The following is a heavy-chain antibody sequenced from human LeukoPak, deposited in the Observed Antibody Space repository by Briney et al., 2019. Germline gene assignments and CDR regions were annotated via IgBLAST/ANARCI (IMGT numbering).Heavy chain of an antibody. V-gene: IGHV4-59*08. CDR3: ASSPRLTTSWFLFDS. Sequence: KTSETLSLTCSVSGDSFSNYYWTWIRQPPGKGLEWIGFVYYSGSTNYNPSLKTRLHLSVDPSKNRFSLKLSSVTAADTAVYYCASSPRLTTSWFLFDSWGHGTLVSVSS. CDR2: VYYSGST. D-gene: IGHD2-2*01. CDR1: GDSFSNYY. J-gene: IGHJ5*01.